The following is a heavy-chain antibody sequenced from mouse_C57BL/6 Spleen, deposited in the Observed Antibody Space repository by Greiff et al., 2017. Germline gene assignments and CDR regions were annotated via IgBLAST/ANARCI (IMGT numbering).Heavy chain of an antibody. CDR2: IDPSDSET. V-gene: IGHV1-52*01. CDR1: GYTFTSYW. Sequence: VLLQQPGAELVRPGSSVKLSCKASGYTFTSYWMHWVKQRPIQGLELIGNIDPSDSETHYNQKFKDKATLTVDKSSSTACMQLSSLTSEDSAVYYCARLYDGYWEGYWGQGTTLTVSS. J-gene: IGHJ2*01. CDR3: ARLYDGYWEGY. D-gene: IGHD2-3*01.